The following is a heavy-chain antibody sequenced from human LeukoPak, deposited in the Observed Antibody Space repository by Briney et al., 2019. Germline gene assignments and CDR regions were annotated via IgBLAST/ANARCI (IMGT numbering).Heavy chain of an antibody. D-gene: IGHD3-10*01. J-gene: IGHJ6*04. CDR1: GGSFSGYY. CDR2: INHSGST. CDR3: ARVRGITMVRGVTAKGNYYYYGMDV. Sequence: SETVSLTCAVYGGSFSGYYWSWIRQPPGKGLEWIGEINHSGSTNYNPSLKSRVTISVDTSKNQFSLKLSSVTAADTAVYYCARVRGITMVRGVTAKGNYYYYGMDVWGKGTTVTVSS. V-gene: IGHV4-34*01.